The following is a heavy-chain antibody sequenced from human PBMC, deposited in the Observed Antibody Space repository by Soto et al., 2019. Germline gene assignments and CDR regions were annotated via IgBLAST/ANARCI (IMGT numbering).Heavy chain of an antibody. V-gene: IGHV1-18*01. CDR3: ARDCPVPPATPNNWFDP. D-gene: IGHD2-2*02. CDR1: GYTFGNYG. Sequence: QVQLVQSGAEVKKPGASVKVSCQASGYTFGNYGMSWVRQAPGQGLEWGGWMSASNGKTNYAQKFQDRDTLTADTSTSTAYMERRSLRSDDTGVYYCARDCPVPPATPNNWFDPWGQGTLVTV. J-gene: IGHJ5*02. CDR2: MSASNGKT.